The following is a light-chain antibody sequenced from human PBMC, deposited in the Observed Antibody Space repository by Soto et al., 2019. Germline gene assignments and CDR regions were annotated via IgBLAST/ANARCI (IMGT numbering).Light chain of an antibody. V-gene: IGKV1-33*01. CDR1: QDISNY. J-gene: IGKJ2*01. CDR2: DAS. Sequence: DIQMNQSPYSLSASVGDRVTITCQASQDISNYLNWYQQKPGKATKLLIYDASNLETGVPSRFSGSGSGTDVTFTISSLQPEDISTCYCQQYDNLPYTFGQGTKLEIK. CDR3: QQYDNLPYT.